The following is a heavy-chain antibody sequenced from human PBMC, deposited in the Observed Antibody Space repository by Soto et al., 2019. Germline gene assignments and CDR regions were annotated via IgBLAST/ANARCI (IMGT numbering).Heavy chain of an antibody. CDR3: SRSLNS. J-gene: IGHJ5*02. CDR2: INQDGSEK. Sequence: PGGSLRLSCAASGFTFSTYWMDWVRQTPGKGLEWVANINQDGSEKNYVDSVKGRFTISRDNAKNSLYLQVSSLTAEDSALYYCSRSLNSWGQGTLVTVSS. CDR1: GFTFSTYW. V-gene: IGHV3-7*01.